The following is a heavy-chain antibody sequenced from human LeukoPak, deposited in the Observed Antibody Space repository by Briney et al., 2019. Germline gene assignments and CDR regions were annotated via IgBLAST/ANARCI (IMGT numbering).Heavy chain of an antibody. CDR2: IRYDGSNK. J-gene: IGHJ5*02. CDR3: AILGDRYCSGGSCYPVSRGFDP. V-gene: IGHV3-30*02. CDR1: GFTFSSYG. D-gene: IGHD2-15*01. Sequence: GGSLRLSCAASGFTFSSYGMHWVRQAPGKGLEWVAFIRYDGSNKYYADSVKGRFTISRDNSKNTLYLQMNSLRAEDTAVYYCAILGDRYCSGGSCYPVSRGFDPWGQGTLVTVSS.